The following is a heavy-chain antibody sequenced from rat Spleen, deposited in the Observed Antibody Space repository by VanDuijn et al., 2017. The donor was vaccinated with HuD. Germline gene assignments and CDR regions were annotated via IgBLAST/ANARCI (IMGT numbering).Heavy chain of an antibody. CDR3: ARHGYNSYFDY. D-gene: IGHD1-9*01. J-gene: IGHJ2*01. CDR1: GFTFNDYG. Sequence: EVQLVESGGGLVQPGRSMKLSCAASGFTFNDYGMAWVRQAPKKGLEWVAYISYDGDTTYYRDSMKGRFTVSRNNAKSTLYLQMDSLRSADTATYYCARHGYNSYFDYWGQGVMVTVSS. V-gene: IGHV5-7*01. CDR2: ISYDGDTT.